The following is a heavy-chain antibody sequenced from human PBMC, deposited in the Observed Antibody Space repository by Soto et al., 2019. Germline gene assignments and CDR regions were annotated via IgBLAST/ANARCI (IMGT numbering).Heavy chain of an antibody. CDR1: GGSISSGGYY. D-gene: IGHD5-12*01. J-gene: IGHJ4*02. Sequence: QVQLQESGPGLVKPSQTLSLTCTVSGGSISSGGYYWSWIRQLPGKGLEWLGYIHYSGSSYYNPSLKGRVTISVDTSKNQFSLNLSSVTVADTAVYYCARESVSGPPSADYWGQGTLVTVSS. CDR3: ARESVSGPPSADY. CDR2: IHYSGSS. V-gene: IGHV4-31*03.